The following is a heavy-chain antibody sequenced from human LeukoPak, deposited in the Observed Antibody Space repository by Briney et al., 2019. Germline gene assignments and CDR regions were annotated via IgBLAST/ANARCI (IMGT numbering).Heavy chain of an antibody. Sequence: KAAETLSLTCAVYGGSFSGYYWSWVRQPRGKGLEWQGEINHSGSTNYNPSLKRRVTISVDTSKHQFSLTLSSVTAADTAVYYCARHSSSSYYYGMDVWGQGPTVTVSS. CDR1: GGSFSGYY. V-gene: IGHV4-34*01. J-gene: IGHJ6*02. CDR2: INHSGST. CDR3: ARHSSSSYYYGMDV. D-gene: IGHD6-6*01.